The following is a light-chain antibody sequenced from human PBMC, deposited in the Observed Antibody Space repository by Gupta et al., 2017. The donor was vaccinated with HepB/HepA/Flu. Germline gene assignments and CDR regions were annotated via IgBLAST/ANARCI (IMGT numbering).Light chain of an antibody. V-gene: IGKV1-9*01. CDR3: QHRNSCPPT. Sequence: DIQLTQSSSSLSASVGDRVSITCRASQGISSELAWYQHKPGKAPYLLIYAASTLQSGVPSRFSGSGSGTEFTLTISSLQPEDFAAYYCQHRNSCPPTFGQGTQVVIK. CDR1: QGISSE. J-gene: IGKJ5*01. CDR2: AAS.